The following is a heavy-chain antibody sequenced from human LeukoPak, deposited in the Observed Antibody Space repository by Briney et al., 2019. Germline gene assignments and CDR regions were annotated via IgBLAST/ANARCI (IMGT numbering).Heavy chain of an antibody. CDR2: SGGST. CDR1: GFTFSSYA. D-gene: IGHD3-22*01. J-gene: IGHJ3*02. CDR3: AKYVWDSSAYDGFGI. Sequence: GRSLRLSCAASGFTFSSYAMSWVRQAPGKGLEWVSTSGGSTYYADSVKGRFTISRDNSKNTLYLQMKSLRAEDTAVYYCAKYVWDSSAYDGFGIWGQGTMVTVSS. V-gene: IGHV3-23*01.